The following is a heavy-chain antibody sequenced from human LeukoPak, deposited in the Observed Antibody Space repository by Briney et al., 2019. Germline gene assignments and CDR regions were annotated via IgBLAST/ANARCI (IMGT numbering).Heavy chain of an antibody. J-gene: IGHJ4*02. V-gene: IGHV3-30-3*01. Sequence: SCKASGGTFSSYAMHWVRQAPGKGLEWVAVISYDGSNKYYADSVKGRFTISRDNSKNTLYLQMNSLRAEDTAVYYCARGYDHFDYWGQGTLVTVSS. D-gene: IGHD2-15*01. CDR2: ISYDGSNK. CDR1: GGTFSSYA. CDR3: ARGYDHFDY.